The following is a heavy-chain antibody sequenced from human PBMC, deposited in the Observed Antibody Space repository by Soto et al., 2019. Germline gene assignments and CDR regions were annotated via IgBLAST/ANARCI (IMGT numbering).Heavy chain of an antibody. V-gene: IGHV4-31*03. CDR2: IYYSANT. D-gene: IGHD3-3*01. J-gene: IGHJ6*03. CDR3: ARQGSYDFWSGYYAFTWYMDV. CDR1: AGSISSGGYY. Sequence: PSETLSLTCTVSAGSISSGGYYWNWIRQHPGKGLEWIGSIYYSANTYYNPSLKSRVTISVDTFKNQFSLKLSSVTAADTAVYYCARQGSYDFWSGYYAFTWYMDVWGKGTTVTVSS.